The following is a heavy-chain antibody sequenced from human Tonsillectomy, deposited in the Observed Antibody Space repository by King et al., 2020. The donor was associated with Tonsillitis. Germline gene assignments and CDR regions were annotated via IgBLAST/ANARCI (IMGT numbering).Heavy chain of an antibody. J-gene: IGHJ5*02. CDR1: GFTFSSYA. D-gene: IGHD5-18*01. Sequence: VQLVESGGGLVQPGGSLRLSCAASGFTFSSYAMSWVRQAPGEGLEWVSAISGSGGSTYYADSVKGRITISRDNSKNTLYLQMNSLRAEDTAVYYCAKQRIQLWLRDWFDPWGQGTLVTVSS. CDR2: ISGSGGST. CDR3: AKQRIQLWLRDWFDP. V-gene: IGHV3-23*04.